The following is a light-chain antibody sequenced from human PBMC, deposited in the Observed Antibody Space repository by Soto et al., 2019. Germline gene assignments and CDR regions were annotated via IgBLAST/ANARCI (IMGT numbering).Light chain of an antibody. V-gene: IGLV2-14*03. J-gene: IGLJ2*01. CDR2: DVT. Sequence: SVLTQPASVSGSPGQSITISCTGTSSDVGAYNFVSWYQQYPGKAPKLMIYDVTNRPSGVSSRFSGSKSGNTASLAISGLQAEDEADYYCSSYTTSDTLVFGGGTKVTVL. CDR1: SSDVGAYNF. CDR3: SSYTTSDTLV.